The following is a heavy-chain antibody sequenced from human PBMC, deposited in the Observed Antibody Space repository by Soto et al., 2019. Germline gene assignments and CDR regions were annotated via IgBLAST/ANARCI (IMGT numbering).Heavy chain of an antibody. V-gene: IGHV3-30-3*02. CDR2: ISYDGSNK. CDR3: AKSPGGYYSFDI. CDR1: GFTFSSYA. J-gene: IGHJ3*02. Sequence: PGGSLRLSYAASGFTFSSYAMHWVRQAPGKGLEWVAVISYDGSNKYYADSVKGRFTISRDNSKNTLYLQMNSLRAEDTAVYYCAKSPGGYYSFDIWGQGTMVTVSS. D-gene: IGHD3-3*01.